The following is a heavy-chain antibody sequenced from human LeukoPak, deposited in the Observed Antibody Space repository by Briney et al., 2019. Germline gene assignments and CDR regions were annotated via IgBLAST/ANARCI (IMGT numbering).Heavy chain of an antibody. CDR1: GVSISSGGYY. J-gene: IGHJ4*02. CDR3: ARAATGSGRGSYYFDY. V-gene: IGHV4-31*03. Sequence: SETLSLTCTVSGVSISSGGYYWSWIRQHPGKGLEWIGYIYYSGSTYYNPSLKSRVTISVDTSKNQFSLKLSSVTAADTAVYYCARAATGSGRGSYYFDYWGQGTLVTVSS. D-gene: IGHD6-19*01. CDR2: IYYSGST.